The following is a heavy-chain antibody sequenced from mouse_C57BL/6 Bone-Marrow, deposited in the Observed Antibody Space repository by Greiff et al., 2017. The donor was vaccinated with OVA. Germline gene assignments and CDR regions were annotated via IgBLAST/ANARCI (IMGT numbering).Heavy chain of an antibody. D-gene: IGHD1-1*01. J-gene: IGHJ1*03. CDR1: GYAFSSSW. CDR2: IYPGDGDT. CDR3: ARGGITTVVAHWYFDV. V-gene: IGHV1-82*01. Sequence: VQLQQSGPELVKPGASVTISCKASGYAFSSSWMNWVKQRPGKGLEWIGRIYPGDGDTNYNGKFKGKATLTADKSSSTAYMQLSSLTSEDSAVYFCARGGITTVVAHWYFDVWGTGTTVTVSS.